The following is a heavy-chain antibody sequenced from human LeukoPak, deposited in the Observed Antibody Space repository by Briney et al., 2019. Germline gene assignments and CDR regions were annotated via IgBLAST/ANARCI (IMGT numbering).Heavy chain of an antibody. CDR3: ARLQGSYDSSGYYFFSL. J-gene: IGHJ4*02. D-gene: IGHD3-22*01. CDR1: GFTFSSYS. CDR2: ISSSSSYI. Sequence: PGGSLRLSCAASGFTFSSYSMNWVRQAPGKGLEWVSSISSSSSYIYYADSVKGRFTISRDNAKNSLYLQMNSLRAEDTAVYYCARLQGSYDSSGYYFFSLWGQGTLVTVSS. V-gene: IGHV3-21*01.